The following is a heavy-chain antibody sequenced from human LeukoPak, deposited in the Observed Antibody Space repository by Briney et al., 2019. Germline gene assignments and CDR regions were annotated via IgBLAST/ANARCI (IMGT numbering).Heavy chain of an antibody. J-gene: IGHJ5*02. V-gene: IGHV1-69*04. Sequence: GASVKVSCKASGGTFSSYAISWVRQAPGQGLEWMGRIIPILGIANYAQKFQGRVTITADKSTSTAYMELSSLRFEDTAVYYCARARLQIAATRNWFDPWGQGTLVTVSS. D-gene: IGHD2-15*01. CDR3: ARARLQIAATRNWFDP. CDR2: IIPILGIA. CDR1: GGTFSSYA.